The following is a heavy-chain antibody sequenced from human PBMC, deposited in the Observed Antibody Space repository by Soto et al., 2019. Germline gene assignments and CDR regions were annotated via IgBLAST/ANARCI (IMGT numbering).Heavy chain of an antibody. CDR1: GYSFTTYW. Sequence: EVQLVQSGAEVKKPGESLKISCKGSGYSFTTYWIGWVRQMPGEGLEWMGTVYPGDSETSYSPSFQGQVTISADKSISTAYLQCSSLKASDTAMYYCARHTPCFGERVAPFAYWGQGTLVTVSS. CDR2: VYPGDSET. J-gene: IGHJ4*02. D-gene: IGHD3-10*01. V-gene: IGHV5-51*01. CDR3: ARHTPCFGERVAPFAY.